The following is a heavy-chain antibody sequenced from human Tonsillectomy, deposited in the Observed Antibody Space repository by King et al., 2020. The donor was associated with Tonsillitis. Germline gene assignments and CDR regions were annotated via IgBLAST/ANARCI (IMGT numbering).Heavy chain of an antibody. CDR2: IVTSGDT. V-gene: IGHV3-13*01. Sequence: VQLVEFGGGLVQPGGSLRLSCAASGFTVSNYDMYWVRQGTGKGLEWVSGIVTSGDTNYPGSVKGRFIISRENANNSLYLQMNSLRAGDTAVYYCTRGGRGDWAFDIWGQGTMVTVSS. D-gene: IGHD2-21*02. J-gene: IGHJ3*02. CDR1: GFTVSNYD. CDR3: TRGGRGDWAFDI.